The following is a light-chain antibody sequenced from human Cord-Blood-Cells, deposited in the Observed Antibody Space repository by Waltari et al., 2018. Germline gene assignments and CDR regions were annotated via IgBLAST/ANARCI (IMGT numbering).Light chain of an antibody. Sequence: QSVLTQPPSASGTPGQRVTISCSGSSSNIGSNYVYWYQQLPGTAPKPLSYRNNQRPSGVPDRFSGSKPGTSASLAISGLRSEDEADYYCAAWDDSLSGVVFGGGTKLTVL. J-gene: IGLJ2*01. CDR3: AAWDDSLSGVV. CDR1: SSNIGSNY. V-gene: IGLV1-47*01. CDR2: RNN.